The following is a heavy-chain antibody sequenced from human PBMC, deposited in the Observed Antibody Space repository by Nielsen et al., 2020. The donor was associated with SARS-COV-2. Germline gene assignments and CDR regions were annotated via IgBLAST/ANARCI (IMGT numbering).Heavy chain of an antibody. V-gene: IGHV4-61*02. CDR3: AREGSYYDILTGYYYYYYGMDV. CDR1: GGSISSGSYY. J-gene: IGHJ6*02. Sequence: SETLSLTCTVSGGSISSGSYYWSWIQQPAGKGLEWIGRIYTSGSTNYNPSLKSRVTISVDTSKNQFSLKLSSVTAADTAVYYCAREGSYYDILTGYYYYYYGMDVWGQGTTVTVSS. CDR2: IYTSGST. D-gene: IGHD3-9*01.